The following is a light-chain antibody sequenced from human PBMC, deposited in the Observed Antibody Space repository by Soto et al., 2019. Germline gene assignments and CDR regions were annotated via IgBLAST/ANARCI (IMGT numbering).Light chain of an antibody. V-gene: IGKV3-20*01. CDR1: QSVSSSY. Sequence: EIVLTQSPGTLSLSPGERATLSCRASQSVSSSYLAWYQQKPGQAPRLLIYGASSRATGIPDRFSGSGSGTDFTLTISRLEPEDFAVYYCQQYDNSPQVTFGQGTRLEMK. CDR3: QQYDNSPQVT. CDR2: GAS. J-gene: IGKJ5*01.